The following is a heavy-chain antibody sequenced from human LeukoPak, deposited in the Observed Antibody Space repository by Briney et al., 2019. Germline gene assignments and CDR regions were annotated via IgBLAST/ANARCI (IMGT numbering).Heavy chain of an antibody. V-gene: IGHV1-69*05. D-gene: IGHD4-11*01. CDR1: GGTFSSYA. CDR2: IIPIFGTA. CDR3: ARGDYNFDY. J-gene: IGHJ4*02. Sequence: GASVKVSCKASGGTFSSYAISWVRQAPGQGLEWMGGIIPIFGTANYAQKFQGRVTMTRDTSISTAYMELSRLRSDDTAVYYCARGDYNFDYWGQGTLVTVSS.